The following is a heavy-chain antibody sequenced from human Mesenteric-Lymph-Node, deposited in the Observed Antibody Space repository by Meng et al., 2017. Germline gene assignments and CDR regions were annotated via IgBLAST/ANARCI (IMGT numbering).Heavy chain of an antibody. J-gene: IGHJ4*02. CDR2: INWNGGST. V-gene: IGHV3-20*04. CDR1: GVTFDDYG. D-gene: IGHD4-23*01. CDR3: ARETTTVVGLDY. Sequence: GESLKISCSASGVTFDDYGMSWVRQAPGKGLEWVSGINWNGGSTGYADSVKGRFTISRDNAKNSMYLQMNSLRAEDTALYYCARETTTVVGLDYWGQGTLVTVSS.